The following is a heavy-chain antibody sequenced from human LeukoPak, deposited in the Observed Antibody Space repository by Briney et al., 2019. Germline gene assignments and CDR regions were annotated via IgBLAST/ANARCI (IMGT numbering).Heavy chain of an antibody. CDR1: GGSIGSGSYY. V-gene: IGHV4-61*02. J-gene: IGHJ4*02. D-gene: IGHD5-24*01. CDR3: ARAEMAAYYFDY. CDR2: IYTSGST. Sequence: PSETLSLTCTVSGGSIGSGSYYWSWIRQPAGKGLEWIGRIYTSGSTNYNPSLKSRVTISVDTSKNQFSLKLSSVTAADTAVYYCARAEMAAYYFDYWGQGTLVTVSS.